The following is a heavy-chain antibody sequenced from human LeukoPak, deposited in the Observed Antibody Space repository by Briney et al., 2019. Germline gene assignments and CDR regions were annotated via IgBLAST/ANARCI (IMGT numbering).Heavy chain of an antibody. CDR2: IYRDGRT. J-gene: IGHJ3*02. V-gene: IGHV3-53*01. CDR3: ARGLFLSGYLDAFDI. D-gene: IGHD3-22*01. CDR1: GFTVSNKY. Sequence: GGSLRLSCAASGFTVSNKYMTWVREAPGKGLEWVSLIYRDGRTYYADSVKGRCTISRDNSKNTLYLQMNSLRVEDTAMYYCARGLFLSGYLDAFDIWGQGTVVTVSS.